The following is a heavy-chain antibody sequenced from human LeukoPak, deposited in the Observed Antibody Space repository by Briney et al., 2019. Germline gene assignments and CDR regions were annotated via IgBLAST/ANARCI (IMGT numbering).Heavy chain of an antibody. CDR1: GYTFTSYD. V-gene: IGHV1-8*01. Sequence: ASVKVSCKASGYTFTSYDINWVRQATGQGLEWMGWMNPNSGNTGYAQKFQGRVTMTRNTSISTAYMELSSLRSEDTAVYYCARFPSFYDLSGAANAFDIWGQGTMVIVSS. CDR3: ARFPSFYDLSGAANAFDI. D-gene: IGHD2-15*01. CDR2: MNPNSGNT. J-gene: IGHJ3*02.